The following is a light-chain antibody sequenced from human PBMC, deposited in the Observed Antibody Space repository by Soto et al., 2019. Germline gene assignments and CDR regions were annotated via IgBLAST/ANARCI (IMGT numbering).Light chain of an antibody. Sequence: EILMTQFPATLSVSPGERATLSCRASQSVSSNLAWYQQKPGQAPRLLIYGASTRATGIPARFSGSGSGTEFTLTISSLQSEDFAVYYCQQYNNWPTWTFGQGTKVEIK. V-gene: IGKV3-15*01. CDR1: QSVSSN. J-gene: IGKJ1*01. CDR2: GAS. CDR3: QQYNNWPTWT.